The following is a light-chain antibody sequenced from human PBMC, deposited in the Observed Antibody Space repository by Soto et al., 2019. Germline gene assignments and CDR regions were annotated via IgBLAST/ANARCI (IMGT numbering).Light chain of an antibody. Sequence: DVPMTQSPSSLSASVGDRVTITYRASQGISNYLAWYQQKPGKVPKLLIYAAATLRLGVPSRFSGSGSGTDFTLTISSLQPEDVATYYCQKYNSAPWTFGQGTKVEIK. V-gene: IGKV1-27*01. CDR3: QKYNSAPWT. CDR2: AAA. J-gene: IGKJ1*01. CDR1: QGISNY.